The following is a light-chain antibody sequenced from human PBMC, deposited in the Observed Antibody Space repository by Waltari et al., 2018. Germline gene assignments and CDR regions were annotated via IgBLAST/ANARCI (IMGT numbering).Light chain of an antibody. CDR1: SSDVGGYKY. J-gene: IGLJ2*01. CDR2: DVG. V-gene: IGLV2-14*03. Sequence: QSALTQPASVSGSPGQSITISCTGTSSDVGGYKYVSWYQQHPGKAPKLMIYDVGNRPSGVSNRFSGSKSGHTASLTISGLQAEDEADYYCSSYTSSSTLAVVFGGGTKLTVL. CDR3: SSYTSSSTLAVV.